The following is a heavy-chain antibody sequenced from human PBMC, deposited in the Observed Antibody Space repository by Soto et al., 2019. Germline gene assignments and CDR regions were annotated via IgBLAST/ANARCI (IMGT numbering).Heavy chain of an antibody. CDR2: IYYSGST. V-gene: IGHV4-39*01. D-gene: IGHD2-15*01. Sequence: QLQLQESGPGLLKPSETLSLTCTVSGGSITSSTFSWGWIHQPPGKGLEWIGSIYYSGSTYCNPSLKSRVTISVDTSKNQLSLKLKSVTAADTAVYYCAGPGDCSGGTCHENWFDPWGQGSLVTVSS. J-gene: IGHJ5*02. CDR3: AGPGDCSGGTCHENWFDP. CDR1: GGSITSSTFS.